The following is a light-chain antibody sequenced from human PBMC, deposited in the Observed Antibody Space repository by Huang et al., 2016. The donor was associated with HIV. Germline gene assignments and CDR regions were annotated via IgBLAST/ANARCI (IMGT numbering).Light chain of an antibody. CDR2: DTS. V-gene: IGKV1-NL1*01. J-gene: IGKJ1*01. CDR1: QGISNS. Sequence: DIQMTQSPSSLSASVGDRVTITCRASQGISNSLAWYQQKPGKAPKLLLHDTSRLQSGVPSRFSGSGSGADYTLTSTSLQPEDFASYYCQQYYSTPTFGQGTKVEIK. CDR3: QQYYSTPT.